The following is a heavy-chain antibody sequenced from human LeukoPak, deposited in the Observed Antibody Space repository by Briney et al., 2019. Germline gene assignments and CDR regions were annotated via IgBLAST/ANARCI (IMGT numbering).Heavy chain of an antibody. V-gene: IGHV1-69*05. CDR3: ARETGLVPPKHFDY. CDR1: GGTFSSYA. Sequence: SVKVSCKASGGTFSSYAISWVRRAPGQGLEWMGRIIPIFGTANYAQKFQGRVTITTDESTSTAYMELSSLRSEDTAVYYCARETGLVPPKHFDYWGQGTLVTVSS. CDR2: IIPIFGTA. D-gene: IGHD3/OR15-3a*01. J-gene: IGHJ4*02.